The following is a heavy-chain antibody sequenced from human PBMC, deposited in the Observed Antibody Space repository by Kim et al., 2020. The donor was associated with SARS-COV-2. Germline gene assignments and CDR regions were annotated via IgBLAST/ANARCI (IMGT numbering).Heavy chain of an antibody. Sequence: STNYNPALKSRVTISVDTSKTQFSLKLSSVTAADTAVYYCARGRELLRHWGQGTLVTVSS. D-gene: IGHD1-26*01. V-gene: IGHV4-34*01. J-gene: IGHJ4*02. CDR3: ARGRELLRH. CDR2: ST.